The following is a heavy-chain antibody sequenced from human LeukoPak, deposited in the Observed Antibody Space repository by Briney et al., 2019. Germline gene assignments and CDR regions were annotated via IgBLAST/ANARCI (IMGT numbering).Heavy chain of an antibody. V-gene: IGHV1-18*04. CDR1: GYTFTDYY. CDR2: ISAYNGNT. D-gene: IGHD5-18*01. Sequence: ASVRVSCKASGYTFTDYYMHWVRQAPGQGLEWMGWISAYNGNTNYVQKFQGRVTMTTDISTSTAYMELRSLRSDDTAVFYCVRDLGIDTSMIFFDYWGQGTRVTVSS. CDR3: VRDLGIDTSMIFFDY. J-gene: IGHJ4*02.